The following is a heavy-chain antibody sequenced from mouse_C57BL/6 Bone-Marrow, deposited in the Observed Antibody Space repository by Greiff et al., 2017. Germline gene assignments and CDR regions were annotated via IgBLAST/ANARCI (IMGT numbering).Heavy chain of an antibody. Sequence: VQLQQSGPVLVKPGASVKMSCKASGYTFTDYYMNWVKQSHGKSLEWIGVINPYNGGTSYNQKFKGKATLTVDKSSSTAYMELNSLTSEDSAVYYCARGTTEGTWLAYWGQGTLVTVSA. CDR1: GYTFTDYY. J-gene: IGHJ3*01. CDR3: ARGTTEGTWLAY. D-gene: IGHD1-1*01. V-gene: IGHV1-19*01. CDR2: INPYNGGT.